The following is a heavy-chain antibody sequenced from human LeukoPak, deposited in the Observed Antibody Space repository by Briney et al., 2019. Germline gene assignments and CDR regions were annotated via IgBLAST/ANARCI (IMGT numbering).Heavy chain of an antibody. CDR3: VRDSGSGPGWDV. D-gene: IGHD3-10*01. V-gene: IGHV4-38-2*02. Sequence: SETLSLTCSVSGYSIKNGYQWGWIRQSPGKGLEWMGSINYSGSTYDNPSLKSRVTISVDTSKNQFSLKLSSVTAADTAVYYCVRDSGSGPGWDVWGKGTTVTVSS. CDR1: GYSIKNGYQ. J-gene: IGHJ6*04. CDR2: INYSGST.